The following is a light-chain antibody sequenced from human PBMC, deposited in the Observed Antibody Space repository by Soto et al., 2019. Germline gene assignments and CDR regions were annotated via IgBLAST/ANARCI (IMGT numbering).Light chain of an antibody. CDR1: TGAVTSGHF. CDR2: DTS. Sequence: QAVVTQEPSLTVSPGGTVTLTCGSSTGAVTSGHFPYWFQQKPGQAPRTLIYDTSNKHSWTPARFSGSLLGGKAALTLSGAQPEDEADYYCLFSFSGFDVFGGGTKVTVL. J-gene: IGLJ3*02. CDR3: LFSFSGFDV. V-gene: IGLV7-46*01.